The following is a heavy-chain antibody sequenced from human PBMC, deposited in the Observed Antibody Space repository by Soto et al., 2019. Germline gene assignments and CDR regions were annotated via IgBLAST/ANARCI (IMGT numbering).Heavy chain of an antibody. CDR1: GGSFSGYY. CDR3: ARVTGRYYYGMDV. J-gene: IGHJ6*02. V-gene: IGHV4-34*01. Sequence: QVQLQQWGAGLLKPSETLSLTCAVYGGSFSGYYWSWIRQPPGKGLEWIGEINHSGSTNYNPSLKSRVTISVDTSKNQFSLKLSSVTAADTAVYYCARVTGRYYYGMDVLGQGTTVTVSS. CDR2: INHSGST.